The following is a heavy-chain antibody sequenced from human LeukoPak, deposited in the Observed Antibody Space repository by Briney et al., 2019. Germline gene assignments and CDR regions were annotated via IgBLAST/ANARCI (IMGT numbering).Heavy chain of an antibody. CDR3: ARVRRGYDKPYYYYGMDV. J-gene: IGHJ6*02. CDR2: INTDGTTA. D-gene: IGHD5-12*01. Sequence: GGSLRLSCAASGFTFSSYWMHWVRQAPGKGLVWVSRINTDGTTASYADSVKGRFTISRDNAKNTLYLQMNSLRAEDTAVYYCARVRRGYDKPYYYYGMDVWGQGITVTVSS. V-gene: IGHV3-74*01. CDR1: GFTFSSYW.